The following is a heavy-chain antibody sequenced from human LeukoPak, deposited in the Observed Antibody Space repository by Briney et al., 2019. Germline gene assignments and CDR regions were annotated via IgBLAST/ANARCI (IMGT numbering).Heavy chain of an antibody. CDR3: ARVEQQLVPFNWFDP. CDR2: ISAYNGNT. D-gene: IGHD6-13*01. J-gene: IGHJ5*02. V-gene: IGHV1-18*01. CDR1: GYTFTSYG. Sequence: GAPVKVSCKASGYTFTSYGISWVRQAPGQGLEWMGWISAYNGNTNYAQKLQGRVTMTTDTSTSTAYMELRSLRSDDTAVYYCARVEQQLVPFNWFDPWGQGTLVTVSS.